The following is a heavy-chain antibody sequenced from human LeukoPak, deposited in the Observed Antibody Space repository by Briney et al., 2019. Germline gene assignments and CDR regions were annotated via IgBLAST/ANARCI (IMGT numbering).Heavy chain of an antibody. Sequence: SETLSLTYTLSGRSISSYYWRCIRQPAREGLEWFGRIYASGSTNYNPSLKGRFTMSVDTAKNQFSLKLSSVTAADTAVYYCAREVGHYSSGWLSSEYYFDYWGQGTLVTVSS. D-gene: IGHD6-19*01. V-gene: IGHV4-4*07. CDR2: IYASGST. CDR1: GRSISSYY. J-gene: IGHJ4*02. CDR3: AREVGHYSSGWLSSEYYFDY.